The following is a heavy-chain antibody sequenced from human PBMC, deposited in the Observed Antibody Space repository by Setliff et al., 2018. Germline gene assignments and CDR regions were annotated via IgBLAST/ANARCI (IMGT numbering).Heavy chain of an antibody. D-gene: IGHD3-10*01. J-gene: IGHJ6*03. CDR1: GGTSSSYA. CDR3: AGGQPLVRKYYYYMDV. Sequence: SVKVSCKASGGTSSSYAITWVRRAPGQGLEWMGGIIPILGTVNYAQKFQGRVTITADEPTSTAYMELSSLRSEDTAVYYCAGGQPLVRKYYYYMDVWGKGTTVTVSS. CDR2: IIPILGTV. V-gene: IGHV1-69*13.